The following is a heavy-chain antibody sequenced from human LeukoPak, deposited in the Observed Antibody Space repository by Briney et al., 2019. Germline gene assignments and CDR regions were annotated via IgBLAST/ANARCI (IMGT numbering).Heavy chain of an antibody. CDR3: ARIVGIASRGYFDY. D-gene: IGHD3-10*01. CDR2: IIPIFGTT. CDR1: GGTLSRYA. V-gene: IGHV1-69*01. J-gene: IGHJ4*02. Sequence: FSVTVSCKASGGTLSRYAISWVRQAPGQGPEWMGGIIPIFGTTNYAQKFQGRVTITADESTSTAYMELSSLRSEDTAVYYCARIVGIASRGYFDYWGQGTPVTVSS.